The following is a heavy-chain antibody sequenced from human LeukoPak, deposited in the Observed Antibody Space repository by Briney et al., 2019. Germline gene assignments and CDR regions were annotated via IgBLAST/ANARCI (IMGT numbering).Heavy chain of an antibody. CDR3: ARAHIVAWFDP. V-gene: IGHV4-34*01. D-gene: IGHD2-21*01. CDR2: INHSGST. CDR1: GGSFSGYY. Sequence: SETLSLTCAVYGGSFSGYYWSWIRQPPGKGLEWIGEINHSGSTNYNPSLKSRVTISVDTSKSQFSLKLSSVTAADTAVYYCARAHIVAWFDPWGQGTLVTVSS. J-gene: IGHJ5*02.